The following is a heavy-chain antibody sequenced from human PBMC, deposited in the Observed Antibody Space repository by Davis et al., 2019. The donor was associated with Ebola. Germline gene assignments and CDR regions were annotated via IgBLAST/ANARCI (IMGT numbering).Heavy chain of an antibody. D-gene: IGHD3-3*01. CDR3: ARSLDDFPQYFDA. V-gene: IGHV3-23*01. Sequence: PGGSLRLSCVGSGFAFGKHAMTWVRQAPGKGLEWVSSIDGNGGTTYNGPAVRGRSTISRDNVKNTLFLDLDQLTVEDTARYFCARSLDDFPQYFDAWGRGTLVIVSA. CDR2: IDGNGGTT. CDR1: GFAFGKHA. J-gene: IGHJ5*02.